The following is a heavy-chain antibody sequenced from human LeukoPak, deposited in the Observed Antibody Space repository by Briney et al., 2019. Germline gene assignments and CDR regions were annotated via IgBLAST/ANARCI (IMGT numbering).Heavy chain of an antibody. CDR2: INPTADNR. D-gene: IGHD1-26*01. V-gene: IGHV1-46*01. CDR3: ARDNSRREGGTTFWWFDP. Sequence: GASVKVSCKASGFTFTAYWMHWVRQAPGQGLEWMGVINPTADNRVYAQKFQGRITMTRDTSTSTAYVELSSLRSEDTAVYFCARDNSRREGGTTFWWFDPWGQGTLVTVSS. CDR1: GFTFTAYW. J-gene: IGHJ5*02.